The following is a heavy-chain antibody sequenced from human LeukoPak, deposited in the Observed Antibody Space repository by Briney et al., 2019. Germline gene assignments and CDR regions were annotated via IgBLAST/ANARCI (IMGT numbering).Heavy chain of an antibody. Sequence: PSETLSLTCAVYGGSFSGYYWSWIRQPPGKGLEWIGEINHSGSTNYNPSLKSRVTISVDTSKNQFSLQLNSVTPEDTAVYYCARGYSSSWYRPQRGAFDIWGQGTMVTVSS. D-gene: IGHD6-13*01. J-gene: IGHJ3*02. CDR2: INHSGST. V-gene: IGHV4-34*01. CDR3: ARGYSSSWYRPQRGAFDI. CDR1: GGSFSGYY.